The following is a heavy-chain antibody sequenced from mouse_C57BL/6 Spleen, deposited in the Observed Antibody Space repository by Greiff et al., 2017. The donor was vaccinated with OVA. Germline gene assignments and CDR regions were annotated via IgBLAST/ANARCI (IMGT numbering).Heavy chain of an antibody. D-gene: IGHD2-5*01. CDR2: ISSGSSTI. Sequence: DVMLVESGGGLVKPGGSLKLSCAASGFTFSDYGMHWVRQAPEKGLEWVAYISSGSSTIYYADTVKGRFTISRDNAKNTLFLQMTSLRSEDTAMYYCARQDSNYFDYWGQGTTLTVSS. V-gene: IGHV5-17*01. CDR1: GFTFSDYG. CDR3: ARQDSNYFDY. J-gene: IGHJ2*01.